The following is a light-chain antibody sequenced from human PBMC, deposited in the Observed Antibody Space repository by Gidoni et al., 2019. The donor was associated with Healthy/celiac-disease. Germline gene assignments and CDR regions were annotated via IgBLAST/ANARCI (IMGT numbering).Light chain of an antibody. CDR2: KVS. CDR3: MQGTHWPPYT. J-gene: IGKJ2*01. V-gene: IGKV2-30*02. Sequence: DVVMTQSPLSLRVTLGQPASISCRSSQSLVHSDGNTYLNWFQQRPGQSPRRLIYKVSNRDSGVPDRCSGSGSGTDFTLKISRVEAEDVGVYYCMQGTHWPPYTFGQGTKLEIK. CDR1: QSLVHSDGNTY.